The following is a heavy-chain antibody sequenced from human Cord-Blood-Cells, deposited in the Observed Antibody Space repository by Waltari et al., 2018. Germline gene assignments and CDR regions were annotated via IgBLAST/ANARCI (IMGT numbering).Heavy chain of an antibody. D-gene: IGHD3-22*01. CDR1: GFTFDDYA. Sequence: GFTFDDYAMHWVRQAPGKGLEWVSGISWNRGSIGYADSVKGRFTISRDNAKNSLYLQMNSLRAEDTALYYCAKVARRTGYYYDSSVFQHWGQGTLVTVSS. V-gene: IGHV3-9*01. J-gene: IGHJ1*01. CDR3: AKVARRTGYYYDSSVFQH. CDR2: ISWNRGSI.